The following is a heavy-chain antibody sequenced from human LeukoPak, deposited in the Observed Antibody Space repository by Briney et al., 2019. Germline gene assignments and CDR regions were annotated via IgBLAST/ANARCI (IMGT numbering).Heavy chain of an antibody. J-gene: IGHJ4*02. V-gene: IGHV4-38-2*02. CDR2: IYHSGST. Sequence: PSETLSLTCTVSGYSISSGYYWGWIRQPPGKGLEWIGSIYHSGSTYYNPSLKSRVTISVDKSKNQFSLKLSSVTAADTAVYYCARVSRLCGYNFCMVYFDYWGQGTLVTVSS. CDR1: GYSISSGYY. CDR3: ARVSRLCGYNFCMVYFDY. D-gene: IGHD5-24*01.